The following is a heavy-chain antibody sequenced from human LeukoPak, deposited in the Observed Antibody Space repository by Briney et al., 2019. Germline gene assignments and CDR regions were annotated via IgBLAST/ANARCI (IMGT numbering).Heavy chain of an antibody. D-gene: IGHD3-22*01. CDR3: AKRGVVIRVILVGFHKEAYYFDS. Sequence: GGSVRLSCAVSGITLSNYGMGWVRQAPGRGLEWVAGISGSGGGTNYAASVQGRFTISRDSPKNTLYLQMNRLRAEDTAVYFCAKRGVVIRVILVGFHKEAYYFDSWGQGALVTVSS. V-gene: IGHV3-23*01. CDR1: GITLSNYG. CDR2: ISGSGGGT. J-gene: IGHJ4*02.